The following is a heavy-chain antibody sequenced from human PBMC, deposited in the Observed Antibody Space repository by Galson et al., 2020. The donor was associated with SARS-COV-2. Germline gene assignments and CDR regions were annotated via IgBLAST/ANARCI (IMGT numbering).Heavy chain of an antibody. CDR2: TYYSGST. CDR1: GGSISSYY. Sequence: SETLSLTCTVSGGSISSYYWAWIRQPPGKGLEWIGYTYYSGSTNYNPSLKSRVTISVDTSRNQFSLKLSSVTAAETAVYYCARWRAGAFDIWGQGTMVTVSS. D-gene: IGHD5-12*01. CDR3: ARWRAGAFDI. V-gene: IGHV4-59*01. J-gene: IGHJ3*02.